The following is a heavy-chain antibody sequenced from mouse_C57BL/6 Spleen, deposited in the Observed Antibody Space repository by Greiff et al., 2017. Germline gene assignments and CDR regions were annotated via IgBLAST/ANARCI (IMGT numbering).Heavy chain of an antibody. CDR1: GFSLTSYA. J-gene: IGHJ1*03. CDR3: DRIGHWYFDV. Sequence: VLGVESGPGLVAPSQSLSITCTVSGFSLTSYAISWVRQPPGKGLEWLGVIWTGGGTNYNSAFKSRLSIGKDNTKSHVHLKMNNLQDDATAWYYSDRIGHWYFDVWGTGTTVTVSS. D-gene: IGHD3-1*01. CDR2: IWTGGGT. V-gene: IGHV2-9-1*01.